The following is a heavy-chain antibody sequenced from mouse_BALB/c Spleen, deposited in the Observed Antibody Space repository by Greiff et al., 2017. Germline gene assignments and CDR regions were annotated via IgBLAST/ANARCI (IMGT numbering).Heavy chain of an antibody. CDR1: GYSFTSYYV. J-gene: IGHJ3*01. Sequence: EVQLQESGPGLVKPSQSLSLTCTVTGYSFTSYYVWYWIRQPPGKKLGWLGFKSYSGRTSYNPSLTSRNSITRDTSKNQFFLQLNSVTTEDTATYCCALYYRGDGGAWFGYWGQGTLGTVSA. CDR3: ALYYRGDGGAWFGY. D-gene: IGHD2-14*01. CDR2: KSYSGRT. V-gene: IGHV3-2*02.